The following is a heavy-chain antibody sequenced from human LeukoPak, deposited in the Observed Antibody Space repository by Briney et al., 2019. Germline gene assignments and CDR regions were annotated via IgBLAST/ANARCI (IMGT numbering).Heavy chain of an antibody. CDR2: IKHDGSEK. CDR1: GFTFSSYW. CDR3: ARDLPNYDILTGYRWFDP. V-gene: IGHV3-7*03. Sequence: PGGSLRLSCAASGFTFSSYWMSWVRQAPGKGLEWVANIKHDGSEKYYVDSVKGRFTISRDNAKNSLYLQMNSLRAEDTAVYYCARDLPNYDILTGYRWFDPWGQGTLVTVSS. D-gene: IGHD3-9*01. J-gene: IGHJ5*02.